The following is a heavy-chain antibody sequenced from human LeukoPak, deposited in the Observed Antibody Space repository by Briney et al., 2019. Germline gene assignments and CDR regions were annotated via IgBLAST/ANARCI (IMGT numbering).Heavy chain of an antibody. J-gene: IGHJ6*02. CDR1: GLTVNNNY. V-gene: IGHV3-7*03. D-gene: IGHD3-16*01. Sequence: GGSLRLSCAASGLTVNNNYMNWARQAPGKGLEWVASINHNGNVNYYVDSVKGRFTISRDNAKNSLYLQMSNLRAEDTAVYFCARGGGLDVWGQGATVTVSS. CDR3: ARGGGLDV. CDR2: INHNGNVN.